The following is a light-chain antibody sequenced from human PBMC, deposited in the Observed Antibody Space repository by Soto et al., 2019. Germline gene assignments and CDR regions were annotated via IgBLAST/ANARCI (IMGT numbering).Light chain of an antibody. CDR1: STDFVSYNR. Sequence: QSVLTQPPSASGSPGESVTISCTGTSTDFVSYNRVSWYQQPPGTAPKLMIYEVSKRPSGVXDRFSGSKSGNTASLTISGLQAGYEADSSSSLYNRVNPYVFGTGTMFTDL. CDR3: SLYNRVNPYV. CDR2: EVS. V-gene: IGLV2-18*01. J-gene: IGLJ1*01.